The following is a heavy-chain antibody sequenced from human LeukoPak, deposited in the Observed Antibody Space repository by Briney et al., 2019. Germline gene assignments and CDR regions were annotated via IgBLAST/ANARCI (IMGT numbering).Heavy chain of an antibody. J-gene: IGHJ6*02. V-gene: IGHV4-59*01. CDR2: IYYSGST. Sequence: SETLSLTCTVSGGSISSYYWSWIRRPPGKGLEWIGYIYYSGSTNYNPSLKSRVTISVDTSKNQFSLKLSSVTAADTAVYYCARDGAAARPDDGMDVWGQGTTVTVSS. D-gene: IGHD6-6*01. CDR3: ARDGAAARPDDGMDV. CDR1: GGSISSYY.